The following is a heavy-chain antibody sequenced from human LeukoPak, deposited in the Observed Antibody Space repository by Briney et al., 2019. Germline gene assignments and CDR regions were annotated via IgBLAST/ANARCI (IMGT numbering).Heavy chain of an antibody. V-gene: IGHV4-59*01. CDR1: GGSIRSAY. D-gene: IGHD3-10*01. CDR3: ASGGPYYYGSGSYPH. J-gene: IGHJ4*02. CDR2: VYFIGNT. Sequence: SETLSLTCSVSGGSIRSAYWGWIRQPPGKGLEWIGYVYFIGNTNYNPSLKSRVTISVDTSKNQFSLKLSSVTAADTAVYCCASGGPYYYGSGSYPHWGQGTLVTVSS.